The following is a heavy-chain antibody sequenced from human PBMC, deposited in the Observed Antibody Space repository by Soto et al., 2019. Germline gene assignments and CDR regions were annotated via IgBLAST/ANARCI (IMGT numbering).Heavy chain of an antibody. CDR3: AREYSSSTLTF. Sequence: GGSLRLSCAASGFTVSSNYMSWVRQAPGKGLEWVSVIYSGGSTYYADSVKGRFTISRDNSKNTLYLQMNSLRAEDTAVYYCAREYSSSTLTFWGQGTLVTVSS. J-gene: IGHJ4*02. V-gene: IGHV3-66*01. CDR2: IYSGGST. D-gene: IGHD6-13*01. CDR1: GFTVSSNY.